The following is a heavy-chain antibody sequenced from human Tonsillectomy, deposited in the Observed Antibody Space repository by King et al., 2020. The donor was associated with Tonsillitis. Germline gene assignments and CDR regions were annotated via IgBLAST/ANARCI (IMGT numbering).Heavy chain of an antibody. V-gene: IGHV4-59*01. Sequence: QLQESGPGLVKPSETLSLTCTVSGGSISSYYWSWIRQPPGEGLEWIGYIYYSGSTNYNPPLKSRVTISVDTSKNQFSLKLSSVTAADTAVYYCARMLHDSSGYMLGFDPWGQGTLVTVSS. J-gene: IGHJ5*02. CDR1: GGSISSYY. CDR2: IYYSGST. CDR3: ARMLHDSSGYMLGFDP. D-gene: IGHD3-22*01.